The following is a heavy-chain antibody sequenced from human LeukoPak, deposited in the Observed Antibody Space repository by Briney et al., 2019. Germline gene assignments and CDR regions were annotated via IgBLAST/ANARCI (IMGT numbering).Heavy chain of an antibody. CDR3: ARDASLYDYISYTDV. CDR1: GFTFRDHY. D-gene: IGHD3-16*01. CDR2: ISSRGTTI. J-gene: IGHJ6*02. V-gene: IGHV3-11*01. Sequence: GGSLRLSCAASGFTFRDHYMTWIRQSPGKGLEWVSSISSRGTTIYYADSVKGRFTVSRDNAHNSLYLQMTSLRAEDAAVYYCARDASLYDYISYTDVWGQGTTVIVSS.